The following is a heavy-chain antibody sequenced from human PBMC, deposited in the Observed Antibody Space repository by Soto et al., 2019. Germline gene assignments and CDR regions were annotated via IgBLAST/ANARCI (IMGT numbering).Heavy chain of an antibody. CDR3: TSGIVGATSPYYYYYYGMDV. V-gene: IGHV3-49*03. D-gene: IGHD1-26*01. J-gene: IGHJ6*02. Sequence: GSLRLSCTASGFTFGDYAMSWFRQAPGKGLEWVGFIRSKAYGGTTEYAASVKGRFTISRDDSKSIAYLQMNSLKTEDTAVYYCTSGIVGATSPYYYYYYGMDVWGQGTTVTVSS. CDR1: GFTFGDYA. CDR2: IRSKAYGGTT.